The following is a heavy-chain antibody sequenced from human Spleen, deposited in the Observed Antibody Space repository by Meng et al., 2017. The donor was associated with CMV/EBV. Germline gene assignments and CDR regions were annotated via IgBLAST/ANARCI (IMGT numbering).Heavy chain of an antibody. D-gene: IGHD6-13*01. Sequence: SETLSLTCTVSGGSISNYYWSWFRQPPGKGLQWIGSIFHSGSAYYNPSLKSRVTISLDTSKNQFSLRLSSVTAADTAVYFCARLTHRTSWPNWFDPWGQGTLVTVSS. CDR3: ARLTHRTSWPNWFDP. V-gene: IGHV4-59*08. J-gene: IGHJ5*02. CDR1: GGSISNYY. CDR2: IFHSGSA.